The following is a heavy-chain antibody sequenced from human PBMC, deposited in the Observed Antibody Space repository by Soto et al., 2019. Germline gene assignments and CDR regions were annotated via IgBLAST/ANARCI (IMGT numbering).Heavy chain of an antibody. D-gene: IGHD6-19*01. V-gene: IGHV1-69*02. CDR3: TTSSTGWSPFDY. Sequence: GASVKVSCKASGGTFSSYTISWVRQAPGQGLEWMGRIIPILGIANYAQNFQGRVTITADKSTSTAYMELSSLRSEDTAVYYCTTSSTGWSPFDYWGQGTLVTVSS. CDR2: IIPILGIA. CDR1: GGTFSSYT. J-gene: IGHJ4*02.